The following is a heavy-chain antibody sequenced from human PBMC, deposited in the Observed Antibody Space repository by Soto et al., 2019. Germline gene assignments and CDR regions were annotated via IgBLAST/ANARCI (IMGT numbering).Heavy chain of an antibody. CDR3: ARQQVTTVLDY. CDR1: GGSISSYY. J-gene: IGHJ4*02. CDR2: IYYSGST. Sequence: SETLSLTCTVSGGSISSYYWSWIRQPPGKGLEWIGYIYYSGSTNYNPSLKSRVTISVDTSKNQFSLKLSSVTAADTAVYYCARQQVTTVLDYWGQGTLVTVSS. D-gene: IGHD4-17*01. V-gene: IGHV4-59*08.